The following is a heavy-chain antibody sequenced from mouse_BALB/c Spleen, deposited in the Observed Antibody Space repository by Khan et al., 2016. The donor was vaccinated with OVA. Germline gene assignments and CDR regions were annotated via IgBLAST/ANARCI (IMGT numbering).Heavy chain of an antibody. CDR3: ARSGGNFHWYFDV. D-gene: IGHD2-1*01. CDR2: ISSGSSTI. V-gene: IGHV5-17*02. CDR1: GFTFSSFG. Sequence: EVQLVESGGGLVQPGGSRKLSCVASGFTFSSFGIHWVRQAPKKGLEWVAYISSGSSTIYYVDTVKGRFTISRDIPKNTLFLQMTSLRSEDTAMYYCARSGGNFHWYFDVWGAGTSVTVSS. J-gene: IGHJ1*01.